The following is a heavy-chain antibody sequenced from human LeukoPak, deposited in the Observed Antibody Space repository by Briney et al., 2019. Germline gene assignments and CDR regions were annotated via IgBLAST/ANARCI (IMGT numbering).Heavy chain of an antibody. CDR3: VRILNSANFPNWFDP. CDR2: ISSSSDYI. V-gene: IGHV3-21*01. D-gene: IGHD4/OR15-4a*01. Sequence: PGGSLRLSCAASGFTFSSSTMNWVRRAPGKGLEWVSSISSSSDYIYYADSVKGRFTISRDNAKNSLYLQMNSLRAEDTAVYYCVRILNSANFPNWFDPWGQGTLVTVSS. CDR1: GFTFSSST. J-gene: IGHJ5*02.